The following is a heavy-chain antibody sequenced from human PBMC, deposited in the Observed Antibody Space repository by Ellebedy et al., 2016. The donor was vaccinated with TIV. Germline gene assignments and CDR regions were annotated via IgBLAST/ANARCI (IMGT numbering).Heavy chain of an antibody. J-gene: IGHJ4*02. CDR3: ARLYYDGSNYQLVY. CDR2: VYYSGST. V-gene: IGHV4-39*07. Sequence: SETLSLTXTVSGGSINNNYYYWGWIRQPPGKGLEWIGSVYYSGSTYYNPSLKSRVTISVDTSKNQFSLRLSSVTAADTAVYYCARLYYDGSNYQLVYWGQGTLVTVSS. CDR1: GGSINNNYYY. D-gene: IGHD3-22*01.